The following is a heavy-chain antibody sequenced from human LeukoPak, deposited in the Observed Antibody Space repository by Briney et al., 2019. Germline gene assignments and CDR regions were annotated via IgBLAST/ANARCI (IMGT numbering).Heavy chain of an antibody. CDR2: IYCRSKSKWYN. CDR3: ASVNVGSAIFEPNWFDP. D-gene: IGHD3-3*01. Sequence: SQTLSLTCAISGDSVSSNSAAWNWIRQSPSRGLEWLGRIYCRSKSKWYNDYAVSVESRITINPATSKNQFSLHLNSVTPEDTAVYYCASVNVGSAIFEPNWFDPWGQGTLVTASS. CDR1: GDSVSSNSAA. V-gene: IGHV6-1*01. J-gene: IGHJ5*02.